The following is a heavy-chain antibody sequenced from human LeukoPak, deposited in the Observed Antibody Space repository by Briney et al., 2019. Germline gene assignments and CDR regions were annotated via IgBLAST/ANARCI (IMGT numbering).Heavy chain of an antibody. D-gene: IGHD2-2*01. CDR1: GFTFSSYE. CDR2: ISSSGSTI. V-gene: IGHV3-48*03. CDR3: ARREVPAAIRYYYYGMDV. J-gene: IGHJ6*04. Sequence: GGSLRLSCAASGFTFSSYEMNWVRQAPGKGLEWVSYISSSGSTIYYADSVKGRFTISRDNAKNSLYLQMNSLRAEDTAVYYCARREVPAAIRYYYYGMDVWGKGTTVTVSS.